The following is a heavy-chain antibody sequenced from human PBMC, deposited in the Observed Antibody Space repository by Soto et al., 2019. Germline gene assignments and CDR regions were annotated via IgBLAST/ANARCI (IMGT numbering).Heavy chain of an antibody. CDR3: AKDVRRVVGQWLVRAENWFDP. D-gene: IGHD6-19*01. CDR1: GFTFSSYA. Sequence: EVQLLESGGGFVQPGGSLRLSCAASGFTFSSYAMSWVRQAPGKGLEWVSAISGSGGSTYYADSVKGRFTISRDNSKNTLYLQMNSLRAEDTAVYYCAKDVRRVVGQWLVRAENWFDPWGQGTLVTVSS. V-gene: IGHV3-23*01. J-gene: IGHJ5*02. CDR2: ISGSGGST.